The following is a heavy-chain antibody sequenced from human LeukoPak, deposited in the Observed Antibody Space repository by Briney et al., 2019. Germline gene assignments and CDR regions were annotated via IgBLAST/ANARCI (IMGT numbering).Heavy chain of an antibody. D-gene: IGHD3-22*01. CDR2: IYYSGST. J-gene: IGHJ6*02. Sequence: SETLSLTCTVSGGSISSCGYYWSWIRQHPGKGLEWIGYIYYSGSTYYNPSLKSRVTISVDTSKNQFSLKLSSVTAADTAVYYCAFYDSNYYGMDVWGQGTTVTVSS. CDR3: AFYDSNYYGMDV. CDR1: GGSISSCGYY. V-gene: IGHV4-31*03.